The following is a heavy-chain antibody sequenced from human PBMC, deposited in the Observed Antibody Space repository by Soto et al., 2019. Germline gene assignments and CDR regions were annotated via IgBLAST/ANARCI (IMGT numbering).Heavy chain of an antibody. J-gene: IGHJ4*02. CDR1: GGSMSGYY. V-gene: IGHV4-59*01. D-gene: IGHD6-6*01. CDR2: VYYTGST. CDR3: ARSIAVPSSNIGH. Sequence: SETLSLTCRVSGGSMSGYYWSWIRQAPGKGLEWIGYVYYTGSTNYNPSLQSRVTISVDTSNKQFSLSLRLVTAADTAVYFCARSIAVPSSNIGHWGQGIRVTVSS.